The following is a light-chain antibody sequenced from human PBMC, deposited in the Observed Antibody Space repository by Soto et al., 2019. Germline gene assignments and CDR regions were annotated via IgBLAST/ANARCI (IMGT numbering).Light chain of an antibody. V-gene: IGKV3-11*01. Sequence: EIVLTQSPATLSLSPGERATLSCRASQSVSGYLAWYQQKPGQAPRLLIYDASSRATGIPARFSGSGSGTDFTLTISSLEPEDFAVYYCQQYGSSPWTFGQGTKVDIK. CDR2: DAS. CDR3: QQYGSSPWT. CDR1: QSVSGY. J-gene: IGKJ1*01.